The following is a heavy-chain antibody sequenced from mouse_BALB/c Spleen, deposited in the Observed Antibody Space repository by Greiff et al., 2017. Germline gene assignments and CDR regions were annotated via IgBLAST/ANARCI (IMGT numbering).Heavy chain of an antibody. CDR2: ISSGSSTI. V-gene: IGHV5-17*02. D-gene: IGHD2-14*01. CDR3: ARWRYDLYYAMDY. Sequence: EVKLVESGGGLVQPGGSRKLSCAASGFTFSSFGMHWVRQAPEKGLEWVAYISSGSSTIYYADTVKGRFTISRDNPKNTLFLQMTSLRSEDTAMYYCARWRYDLYYAMDYWGQGTSVTVSS. CDR1: GFTFSSFG. J-gene: IGHJ4*01.